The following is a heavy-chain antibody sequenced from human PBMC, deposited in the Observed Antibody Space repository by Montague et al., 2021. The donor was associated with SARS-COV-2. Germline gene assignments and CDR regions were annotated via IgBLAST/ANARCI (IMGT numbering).Heavy chain of an antibody. J-gene: IGHJ4*02. CDR3: ARGVYYDGGGYCSFDY. Sequence: SAISGDSVSSNSAAWDWIRQSPSRGLEWLGRTYYRSQWYNDYAVSVGSRIAINPDTSKNHFSLQLNSVTPEDTAIYYCARGVYYDGGGYCSFDYWGQGTLVTVSS. D-gene: IGHD3-22*01. CDR2: TYYRSQWYN. CDR1: GDSVSSNSAA. V-gene: IGHV6-1*01.